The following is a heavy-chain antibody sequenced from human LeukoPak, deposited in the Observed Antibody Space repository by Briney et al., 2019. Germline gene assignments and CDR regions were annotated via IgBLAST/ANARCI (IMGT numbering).Heavy chain of an antibody. J-gene: IGHJ4*02. CDR2: ISSSSSYI. D-gene: IGHD3-10*01. CDR1: GFTFSSYW. V-gene: IGHV3-21*01. CDR3: ARVQNYYGSGSYWYFDY. Sequence: PGGSLRLSCAASGFTFSSYWMNWVRQAPGKGLEWVSAISSSSSYIYYADSVKGRFTISRDNAKNSLYLQMNSLRAEDTAVYYCARVQNYYGSGSYWYFDYWGQGTLVPVSS.